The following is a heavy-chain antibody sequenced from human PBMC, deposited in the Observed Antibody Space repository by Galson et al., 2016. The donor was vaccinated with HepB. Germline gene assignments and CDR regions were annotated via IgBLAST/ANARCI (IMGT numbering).Heavy chain of an antibody. CDR2: IYPGDSDT. D-gene: IGHD3-10*01. CDR3: ARLGSAGFGNYFDY. J-gene: IGHJ4*02. Sequence: QSGAEVKKPGESLKISCKASGYSFTDSWIGWVRQMPGRGLEWMGIIYPGDSDTRYSPSFQGHVTISADKSISTAYLQWSGLKASDTAVYYCARLGSAGFGNYFDYWGQGTLVIVSS. V-gene: IGHV5-51*01. CDR1: GYSFTDSW.